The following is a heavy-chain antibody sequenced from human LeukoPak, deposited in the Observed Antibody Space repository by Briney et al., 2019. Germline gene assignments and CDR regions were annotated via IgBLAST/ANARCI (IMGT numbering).Heavy chain of an antibody. Sequence: SETLSLTCTVSGGSVSSSLHSWGWVRQPPEKRLEWIGSIYYSGSTNYNASFNSRVTMSVDRSKDQFSLNLTSVAATDTAVYYCARHFYGDYVFDYWGKGTLVTVTS. D-gene: IGHD4-17*01. CDR1: GGSVSSSLHS. V-gene: IGHV4-39*01. CDR3: ARHFYGDYVFDY. CDR2: IYYSGST. J-gene: IGHJ4*02.